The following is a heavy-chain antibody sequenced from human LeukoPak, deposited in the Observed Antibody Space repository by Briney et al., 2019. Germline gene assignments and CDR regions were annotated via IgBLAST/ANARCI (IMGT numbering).Heavy chain of an antibody. J-gene: IGHJ4*02. D-gene: IGHD1-26*01. Sequence: SETLSLTCTISGGSISTYYWSWLRQPPGRGLVWIGHIDYSGTTTYKPSLKSRVTMSVDTSKKQFSLKLSSVTAADTAVYYCARHGGSYSFDYWGQGTLVTVSS. CDR1: GGSISTYY. CDR2: IDYSGTT. CDR3: ARHGGSYSFDY. V-gene: IGHV4-59*08.